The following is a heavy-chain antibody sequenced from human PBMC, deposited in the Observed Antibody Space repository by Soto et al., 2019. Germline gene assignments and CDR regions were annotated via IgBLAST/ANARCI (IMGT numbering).Heavy chain of an antibody. J-gene: IGHJ4*02. V-gene: IGHV4-39*01. Sequence: PRKRLGGIGGIFYSGSTHYNPSPQNRVTISVDTSKNQFSLKLSSVTAADTAVYYCARLSVMRLRTSNYFGAYWAQGTLVLVSS. D-gene: IGHD4-17*01. CDR2: IFYSGST. CDR3: ARLSVMRLRTSNYFGAY.